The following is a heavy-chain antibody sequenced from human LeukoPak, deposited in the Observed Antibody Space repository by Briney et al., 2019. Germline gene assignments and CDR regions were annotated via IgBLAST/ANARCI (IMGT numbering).Heavy chain of an antibody. J-gene: IGHJ4*02. D-gene: IGHD4-23*01. CDR1: RFTFSSYT. CDR2: IKRDGSEK. Sequence: GGSLRLSCSASRFTFSSYTMNWVRQAPGKGLEWVANIKRDGSEKYYVDSVKGRFTVSRDNAKNSLYLQMNSLRAEDTAVYYCAREDYGGNSVTSTLDYWGQGALVTVSS. V-gene: IGHV3-7*01. CDR3: AREDYGGNSVTSTLDY.